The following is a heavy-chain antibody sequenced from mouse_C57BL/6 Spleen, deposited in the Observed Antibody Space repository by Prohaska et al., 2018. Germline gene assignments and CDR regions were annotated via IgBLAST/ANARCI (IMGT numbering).Heavy chain of an antibody. J-gene: IGHJ2*01. CDR3: ARYGYD. V-gene: IGHV1-69*02. CDR2: IDPSDSYT. Sequence: RPGQGLEWIGEIDPSDSYTNYNQKFKGKATLTVDKSSSTAYMQLSSLTSEDSAVYYCARYGYDWGQGTTLTVSS. D-gene: IGHD2-2*01.